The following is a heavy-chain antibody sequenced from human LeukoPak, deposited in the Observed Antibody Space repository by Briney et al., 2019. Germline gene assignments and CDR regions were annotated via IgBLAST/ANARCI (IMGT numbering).Heavy chain of an antibody. J-gene: IGHJ6*02. V-gene: IGHV4-30-2*01. CDR3: ARDGYYYYGMDV. CDR1: GGSISSGGYS. CDR2: IYHSGST. Sequence: PSQTLSLTCAVSGGSISSGGYSWSWIRQPPGKGLEWIGYIYHSGSTYYNPSLKSRVTISVDRSKNQSSLKLSSVTAVDTAVYYCARDGYYYYGMDVWGQGTTVTVSS.